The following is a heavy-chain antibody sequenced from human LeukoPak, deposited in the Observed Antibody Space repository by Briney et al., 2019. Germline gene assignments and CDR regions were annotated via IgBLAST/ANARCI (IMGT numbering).Heavy chain of an antibody. CDR1: GGSLITYY. CDR2: VYTNGGT. Sequence: SETLSLTCSVSGGSLITYYWNWVRQPAGKGLEWIGRVYTNGGTNYNPSLKSRLTVSVDTSKNQFSLSLSSVTAADTAVYYCASGSDSIGYSGGGILDYWGQGILVTVSS. CDR3: ASGSDSIGYSGGGILDY. J-gene: IGHJ4*02. V-gene: IGHV4-4*07. D-gene: IGHD6-19*01.